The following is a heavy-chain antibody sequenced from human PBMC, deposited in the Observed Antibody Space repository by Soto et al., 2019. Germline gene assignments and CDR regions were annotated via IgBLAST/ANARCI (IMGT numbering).Heavy chain of an antibody. CDR1: GFTFSSYG. CDR3: ARGRLDCSSTSYYGVWYFDY. J-gene: IGHJ4*02. V-gene: IGHV3-33*01. CDR2: IWYDGSNK. D-gene: IGHD2-2*01. Sequence: QVQLVESGGGVVQPGRSLRLSCAASGFTFSSYGMHWVRQAPGKGLEWVAVIWYDGSNKYYADSVKGRFTISRDNSKNTLYLQMNSLRAEDMAVYYCARGRLDCSSTSYYGVWYFDYWGQGTLVTVSS.